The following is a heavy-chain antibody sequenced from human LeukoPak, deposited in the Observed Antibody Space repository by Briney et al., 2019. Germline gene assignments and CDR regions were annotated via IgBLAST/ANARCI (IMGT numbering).Heavy chain of an antibody. CDR2: IYYSGST. V-gene: IGHV4-39*01. CDR1: GGSISSSSYY. J-gene: IGHJ4*02. CDR3: ASLGYSYGYGFDY. D-gene: IGHD5-18*01. Sequence: PSETLSLTCTVSGGSISSSSYYWGWIRQPPGKGLEWIRSIYYSGSTHYNPSLKSRVTISVDTSKNQFSLKLSSVTAADTAVYYCASLGYSYGYGFDYWGQGTLVTVSS.